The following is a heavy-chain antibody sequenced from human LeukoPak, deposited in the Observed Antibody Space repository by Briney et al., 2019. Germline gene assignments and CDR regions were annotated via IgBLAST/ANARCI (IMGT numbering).Heavy chain of an antibody. CDR2: INSDGSNT. CDR1: GFAFSSHW. V-gene: IGHV3-74*01. J-gene: IGHJ4*02. D-gene: IGHD4-23*01. CDR3: TRDLMDFDYGDKGGNY. Sequence: PGGSLRLSCAASGFAFSSHWMHWVRQVPGKGLVWLSRINSDGSNTIYADSVGGRFTISRDNVKNTLYLQMNSLRAEDTAVYYCTRDLMDFDYGDKGGNYWGQGTLVTVSS.